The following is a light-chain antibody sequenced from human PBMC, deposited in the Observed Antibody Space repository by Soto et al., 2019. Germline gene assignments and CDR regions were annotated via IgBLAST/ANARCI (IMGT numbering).Light chain of an antibody. CDR3: QHFNSWPLL. CDR2: GAS. V-gene: IGKV3-15*01. Sequence: EIVMTQSPAMLSVSPGERATLSCRASQNVNNRLAWYQQKAGQPPRLLIYGASTRATGIPARFSGSGSGTEFTLTISSLQSEFFAFYYCQHFNSWPLLFGQGTKVEIK. J-gene: IGKJ1*01. CDR1: QNVNNR.